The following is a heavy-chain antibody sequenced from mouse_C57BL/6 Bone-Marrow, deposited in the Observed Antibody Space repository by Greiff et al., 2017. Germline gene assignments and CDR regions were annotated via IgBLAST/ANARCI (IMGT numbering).Heavy chain of an antibody. J-gene: IGHJ4*01. CDR3: ASHYNNYFAMDD. CDR1: GYTFTDYN. V-gene: IGHV1-22*01. D-gene: IGHD2-5*01. CDR2: INPNNGGN. Sequence: EVQLQQSGPELVKPGASVKMSCKASGYTFTDYNLHWVKQSHGKSLEWIGYINPNNGGNSYNQKFQGKATLTVNKSSSTAYMELRSLTSEDAAVYYCASHYNNYFAMDDWGQGTSVTVSS.